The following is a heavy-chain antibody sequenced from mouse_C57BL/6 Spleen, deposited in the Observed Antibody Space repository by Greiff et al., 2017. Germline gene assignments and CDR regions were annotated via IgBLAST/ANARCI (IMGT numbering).Heavy chain of an antibody. J-gene: IGHJ2*01. V-gene: IGHV1-7*01. CDR1: GYTFTSSW. D-gene: IGHD2-3*01. CDR3: ARAGGTYEACPYYFDY. CDR2: INPSSGYN. Sequence: QVQLQQSGAELAKPGASVKLSCKASGYTFTSSWMHWVKQRPGQGLEWIGYINPSSGYNKYNQKFKDKATLTAAKSSSTAYMQLRNLTYENSAVYYSARAGGTYEACPYYFDYWGQGTTLTVSS.